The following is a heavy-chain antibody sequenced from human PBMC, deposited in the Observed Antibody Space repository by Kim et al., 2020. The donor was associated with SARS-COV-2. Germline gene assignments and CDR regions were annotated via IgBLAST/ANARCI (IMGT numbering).Heavy chain of an antibody. J-gene: IGHJ6*02. Sequence: ADSVKGRFTISRDNSKNTLYLQMNSLRAEDTAVYYCARDRAFYYYYGMDVWGQGTTVTVSS. V-gene: IGHV3-30*01. CDR3: ARDRAFYYYYGMDV.